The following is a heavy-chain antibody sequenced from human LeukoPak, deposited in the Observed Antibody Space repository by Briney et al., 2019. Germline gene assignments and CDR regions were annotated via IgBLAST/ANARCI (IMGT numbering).Heavy chain of an antibody. Sequence: GGSLRLSCAASGFTFSNYDMHWVRQATGTGLEWVSVIGTAGNTYYADSVKGRFTVSRDNSKNSLYLQMSSLRSEDTALYYCARESERSGWYDYWGQGTLVTVSS. V-gene: IGHV3-13*04. CDR3: ARESERSGWYDY. D-gene: IGHD6-19*01. J-gene: IGHJ4*02. CDR1: GFTFSNYD. CDR2: IGTAGNT.